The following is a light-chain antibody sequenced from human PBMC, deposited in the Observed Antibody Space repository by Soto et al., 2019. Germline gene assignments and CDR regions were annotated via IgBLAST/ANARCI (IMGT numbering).Light chain of an antibody. CDR3: QQFYATPRT. CDR2: WAS. Sequence: DIVMTQSPDSLAVSLGERATINCKSGQSLLFSSNNKNFLAWYQQKPGQPPKLLIYWASTRESGVPDRFSGSGSGTDFSCAIRSLQAEDVAVYYCQQFYATPRTFGGGTRVEI. V-gene: IGKV4-1*01. CDR1: QSLLFSSNNKNF. J-gene: IGKJ4*01.